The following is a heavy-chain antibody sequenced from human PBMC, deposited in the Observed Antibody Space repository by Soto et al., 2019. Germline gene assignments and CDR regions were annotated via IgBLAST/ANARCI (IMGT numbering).Heavy chain of an antibody. CDR1: GFTFSDYY. CDR2: ISSSGSTI. J-gene: IGHJ3*02. Sequence: XVSLLLSCAASGFTFSDYYMSWIRQAPGKGLEWVSYISSSGSTIYYADSVKGRFTISRDNAKNSLYLQMNSLRAEDTAVYYCARDSMTTGSPIWGQGAMVTVSS. V-gene: IGHV3-11*01. CDR3: ARDSMTTGSPI. D-gene: IGHD4-4*01.